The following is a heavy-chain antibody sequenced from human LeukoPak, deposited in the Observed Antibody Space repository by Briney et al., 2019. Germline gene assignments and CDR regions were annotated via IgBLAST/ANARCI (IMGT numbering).Heavy chain of an antibody. CDR1: AFTFSNYA. CDR2: ITDSADNT. CDR3: AKEGYRYGQGYLDS. V-gene: IGHV3-23*01. J-gene: IGHJ4*02. Sequence: GGSLRLSCAASAFTFSNYAMTWVRQAPGKGLEWVSVITDSADNTYYADSVKGRFTISRDNSKNTLYPQMNSLRAEDTAVYYCAKEGYRYGQGYLDSWGRGTLVIVSS. D-gene: IGHD5-18*01.